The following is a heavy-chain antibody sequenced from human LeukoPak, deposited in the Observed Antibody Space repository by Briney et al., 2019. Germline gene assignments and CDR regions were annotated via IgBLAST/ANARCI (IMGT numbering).Heavy chain of an antibody. D-gene: IGHD7-27*01. J-gene: IGHJ4*02. V-gene: IGHV4-59*06. CDR1: GGSISSYY. CDR3: ARDLTGDTNYFDY. Sequence: PSETLSLTCTVSGGSISSYYWSWIRQPPGKGLEWIGYIYYSGSTYHNPSLKSRVTISVDTSKNQFSLKLSSVTAADTAVYYCARDLTGDTNYFDYWGQGTLVTVSS. CDR2: IYYSGST.